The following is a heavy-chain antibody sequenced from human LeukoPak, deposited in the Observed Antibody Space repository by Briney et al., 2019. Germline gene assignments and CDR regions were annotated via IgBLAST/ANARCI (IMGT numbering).Heavy chain of an antibody. CDR2: INPNSGGT. CDR1: GYTLTRYY. Sequence: ASVKVSCKASGYTLTRYYMHWVRQAPGQGLAWMGWINPNSGGTNYAQKFQGRVTMTRDTSISTAYMELSRLRSDDTAVYYCARRASYSSDYWGQGTLVTVSS. D-gene: IGHD1-26*01. J-gene: IGHJ4*02. V-gene: IGHV1-2*02. CDR3: ARRASYSSDY.